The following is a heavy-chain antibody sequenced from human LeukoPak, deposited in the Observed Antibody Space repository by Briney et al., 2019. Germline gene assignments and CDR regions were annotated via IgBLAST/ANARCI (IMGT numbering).Heavy chain of an antibody. CDR2: IYHSGST. J-gene: IGHJ1*01. D-gene: IGHD4-17*01. Sequence: SETLSLTCTVSGVSISSYYWGWIRQPPGKGLEWIGSIYHSGSTYYNPSLKSRVTISVDTSKNQFSLKLSSVTAADTAVYYCARRYDYGDYGHPGYFQHWGQGTLVTVSS. CDR1: GVSISSYY. CDR3: ARRYDYGDYGHPGYFQH. V-gene: IGHV4-38-2*02.